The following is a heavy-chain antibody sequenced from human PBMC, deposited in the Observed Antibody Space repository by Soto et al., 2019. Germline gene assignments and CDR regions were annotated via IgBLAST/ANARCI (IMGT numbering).Heavy chain of an antibody. CDR1: GGTFSSYT. V-gene: IGHV1-69*02. D-gene: IGHD6-6*01. Sequence: QVQLVQSGAEVKKPGSSVKVSCKASGGTFSSYTISWVRQAPGQGLEWMGRIIPILGIANYAQKFQGRVTITADKSPSIAYMELSSLRSEDTAVYYCAASSSIAARYNWFDPWGQGTLVTVSS. CDR2: IIPILGIA. CDR3: AASSSIAARYNWFDP. J-gene: IGHJ5*02.